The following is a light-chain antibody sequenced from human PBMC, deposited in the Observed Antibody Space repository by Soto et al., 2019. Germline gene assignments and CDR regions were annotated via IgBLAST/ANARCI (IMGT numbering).Light chain of an antibody. Sequence: DIQMTQSPSTLSASVGDRVTITCRASQIMYTGLAWYQQKPGKAPKLLIYDATTLESGVPSRFSGSGSGTEFTLTISSLQPDDFATYYCQHYNGYFGQGTKLEI. CDR3: QHYNGY. V-gene: IGKV1-5*01. CDR2: DAT. J-gene: IGKJ2*01. CDR1: QIMYTG.